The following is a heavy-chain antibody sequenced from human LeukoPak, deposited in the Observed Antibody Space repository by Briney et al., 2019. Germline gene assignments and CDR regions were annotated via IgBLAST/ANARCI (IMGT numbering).Heavy chain of an antibody. D-gene: IGHD2-15*01. CDR1: GFTFSSYA. CDR2: ISGSGGGT. CDR3: AKASIKRIVVVVAATQYVDY. Sequence: GGSLRLSCAASGFTFSSYAMSWVRQAPGKGLEWVSAISGSGGGTYYADSVKGRFSISRDNSKNTLYLQMNSLRAEDTAVYYCAKASIKRIVVVVAATQYVDYWGQGTLVTVSS. V-gene: IGHV3-23*01. J-gene: IGHJ4*02.